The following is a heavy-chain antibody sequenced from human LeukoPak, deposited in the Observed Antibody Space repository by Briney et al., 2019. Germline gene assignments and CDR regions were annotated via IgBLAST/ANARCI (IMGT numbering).Heavy chain of an antibody. Sequence: SGGSLRLSCAASGFTFSSYGMHWVRQAPGKGLEWVAVISYDGSNKYYADSVKGRFTISRDNSKNALYLQMNSLRAEDTAVYYCAKDCGARPTIVYYYYGMDVWGQGTTVTVSS. D-gene: IGHD6-6*01. CDR1: GFTFSSYG. J-gene: IGHJ6*02. CDR3: AKDCGARPTIVYYYYGMDV. V-gene: IGHV3-30*18. CDR2: ISYDGSNK.